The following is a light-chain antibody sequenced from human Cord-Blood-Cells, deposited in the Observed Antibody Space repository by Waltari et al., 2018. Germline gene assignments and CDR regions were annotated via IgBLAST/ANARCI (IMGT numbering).Light chain of an antibody. CDR2: TNN. J-gene: IGLJ2*01. Sequence: QAVLTRPPSASGTPGQRLTISCSGSSSNLGSNSVYWYQQLPGTAPKLLIYTNNQRPSGFPDRLSGSKSGTSASLAISGLRSEDEADYYCAAWDDSLSGPVFGGGTELTVL. CDR1: SSNLGSNS. V-gene: IGLV1-47*01. CDR3: AAWDDSLSGPV.